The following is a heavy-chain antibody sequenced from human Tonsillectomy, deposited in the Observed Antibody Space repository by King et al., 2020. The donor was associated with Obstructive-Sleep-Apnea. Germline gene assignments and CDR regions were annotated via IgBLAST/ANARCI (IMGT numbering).Heavy chain of an antibody. D-gene: IGHD3-22*01. CDR1: GGSISSSSYY. V-gene: IGHV4-39*01. CDR3: ASPESSGYYYLVGAFDI. Sequence: LQLQESGPGLVKPSETLSLTCTVSGGSISSSSYYWGWIRQPPGKGLEWIGSIYYSGSTYYNPSLKSRVTISVDTSKNQFSLKLSSVTAADTAVYYCASPESSGYYYLVGAFDIWGQGTMVTVSS. CDR2: IYYSGST. J-gene: IGHJ3*02.